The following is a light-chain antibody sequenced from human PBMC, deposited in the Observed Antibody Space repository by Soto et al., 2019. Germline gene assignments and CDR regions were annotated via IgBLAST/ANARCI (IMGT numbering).Light chain of an antibody. V-gene: IGKV3-20*01. J-gene: IGKJ3*01. CDR2: DAS. CDR1: QSVSSSY. CDR3: QQYGTLPTT. Sequence: EIVLTQSPGTLSLSPGERATLSCRASQSVSSSYLAWYQQKPGQAPRLLIYDASSRATGIPDRFSGRGSGTDFTLTISRLEPEDFAVYYCQQYGTLPTTFGPGTKVDIK.